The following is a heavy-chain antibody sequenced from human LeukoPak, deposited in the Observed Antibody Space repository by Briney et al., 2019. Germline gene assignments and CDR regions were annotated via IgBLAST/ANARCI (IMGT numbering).Heavy chain of an antibody. J-gene: IGHJ4*02. CDR3: ARGNAN. CDR2: ISYSGST. Sequence: SETLSLTCTVSGGSINSYYWSWIRQPPGKGLEWIGYISYSGSTNYNPSLKSRVSISLDKSKNQFFLKLSSVTAADTALYYCARGNANWGQGTLSPSPQ. V-gene: IGHV4-59*01. CDR1: GGSINSYY.